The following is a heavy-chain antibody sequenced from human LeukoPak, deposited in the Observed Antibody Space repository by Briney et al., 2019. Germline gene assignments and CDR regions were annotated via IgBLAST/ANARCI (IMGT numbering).Heavy chain of an antibody. J-gene: IGHJ3*01. CDR2: IRYDGSNK. D-gene: IGHD1-26*01. CDR1: GFTFSSYG. CDR3: AREWETGV. Sequence: GGSLRLSCAASGFTFSSYGMHRVRQAPGKGLEWVAFIRYDGSNKYYTDSVKGRFTISRDNAKNSLYLQMNSLRAEDTAVYYCAREWETGVWGQGTMVTVSS. V-gene: IGHV3-30*02.